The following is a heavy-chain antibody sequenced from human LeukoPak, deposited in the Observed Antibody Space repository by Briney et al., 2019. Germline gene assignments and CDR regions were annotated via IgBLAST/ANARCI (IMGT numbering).Heavy chain of an antibody. J-gene: IGHJ3*02. V-gene: IGHV3-30-3*01. CDR1: GFTFSSYA. Sequence: GRSLRLSCAASGFTFSSYAMHWVRQAPGKGLEWVAVISYDGSNKYYADSVKGRFTISRDNSKNTLYLQMNSLRAEDTAVYYCARDRSSTSHDAFDIWGQGTMVTVSS. CDR3: ARDRSSTSHDAFDI. CDR2: ISYDGSNK. D-gene: IGHD2-2*01.